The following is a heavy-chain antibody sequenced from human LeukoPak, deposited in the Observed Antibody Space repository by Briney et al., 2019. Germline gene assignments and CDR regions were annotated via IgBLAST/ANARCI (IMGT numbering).Heavy chain of an antibody. CDR1: GGSISSHY. CDR3: ARDLRDGYTTGDAFDI. CDR2: IYYSGST. Sequence: SGTLSLTCTVSGGSISSHYWSWIRQPPGKGLEWIGYIYYSGSTNYNPSLKSRVTISVDTSKNQFSLKLSSVTAADTAVYYCARDLRDGYTTGDAFDIWGQGTMVTVSS. V-gene: IGHV4-59*11. D-gene: IGHD5-24*01. J-gene: IGHJ3*02.